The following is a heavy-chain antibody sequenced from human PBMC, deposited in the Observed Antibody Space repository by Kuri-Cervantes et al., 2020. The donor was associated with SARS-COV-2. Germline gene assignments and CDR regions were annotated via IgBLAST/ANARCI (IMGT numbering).Heavy chain of an antibody. V-gene: IGHV1-2*02. CDR1: GYTFTGYY. Sequence: ASVKVPCKASGYTFTGYYMHWVRQAPGQGLEWMGWINPNSGGTNYAQKFQGRVTMTRDTSISTAYMELSRLRSGDTAVYYCASPAGTHPQYAFDIWGQGTMVTVSS. D-gene: IGHD1-14*01. CDR3: ASPAGTHPQYAFDI. J-gene: IGHJ3*02. CDR2: INPNSGGT.